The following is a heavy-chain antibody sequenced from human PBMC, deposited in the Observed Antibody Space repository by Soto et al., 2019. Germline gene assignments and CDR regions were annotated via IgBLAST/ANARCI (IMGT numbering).Heavy chain of an antibody. D-gene: IGHD6-6*01. Sequence: QVQLVESGGGVVQPGRSLRLSCAASGFTFRTYGMHWVRQAPGKGLEWLAVISNNGINKYYADSVKGRFTISRENSRDTLFLQMNSLRGEDTAIYYCAKVIRADSTSSNFYYYSGLDVWGQGTTVTVSS. CDR1: GFTFRTYG. CDR3: AKVIRADSTSSNFYYYSGLDV. CDR2: ISNNGINK. V-gene: IGHV3-30*18. J-gene: IGHJ6*02.